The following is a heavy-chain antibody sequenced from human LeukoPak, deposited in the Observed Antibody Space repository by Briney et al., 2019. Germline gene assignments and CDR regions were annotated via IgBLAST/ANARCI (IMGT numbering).Heavy chain of an antibody. D-gene: IGHD6-13*01. J-gene: IGHJ4*02. CDR1: GFTFSSYA. V-gene: IGHV3-7*01. CDR2: IKQDGSEK. CDR3: ARGYIAAAGTIDY. Sequence: GGSLRLSCAASGFTFSSYAMSWVRQAPGKGLEWVANIKQDGSEKYYVDSVKGRFTISRDNAKNSLYLQMNSLRAEDTAVYYCARGYIAAAGTIDYWGQGTLVTVSS.